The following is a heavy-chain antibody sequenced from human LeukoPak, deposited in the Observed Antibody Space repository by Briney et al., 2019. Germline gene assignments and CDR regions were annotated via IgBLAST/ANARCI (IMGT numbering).Heavy chain of an antibody. Sequence: GGSLRLSCAASGFTFSSYSMNWVRQAPGKGLEWASSISSSSSYIYYADSVKGRFTISRDNAKNSLYLQMNSLRAEDTAVYYCARAVNPPAYFVFMDVWGKGTTVTVSS. V-gene: IGHV3-21*01. CDR3: ARAVNPPAYFVFMDV. CDR2: ISSSSSYI. D-gene: IGHD2/OR15-2a*01. J-gene: IGHJ6*04. CDR1: GFTFSSYS.